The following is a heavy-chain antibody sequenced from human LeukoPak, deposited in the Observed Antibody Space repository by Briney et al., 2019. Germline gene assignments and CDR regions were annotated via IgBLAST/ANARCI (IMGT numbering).Heavy chain of an antibody. CDR2: INWNGGST. J-gene: IGHJ2*01. V-gene: IGHV3-20*04. Sequence: PGGSLRLSCAASGFTFDDYGMSWVRQAPGKGLEWVSGINWNGGSTGYADSVKGRFTISRDNAKNPLYLQMNSLRAGDTAVYYCARAAYSSTWYSRYFDLWGRGTLVTVSS. CDR3: ARAAYSSTWYSRYFDL. CDR1: GFTFDDYG. D-gene: IGHD6-13*01.